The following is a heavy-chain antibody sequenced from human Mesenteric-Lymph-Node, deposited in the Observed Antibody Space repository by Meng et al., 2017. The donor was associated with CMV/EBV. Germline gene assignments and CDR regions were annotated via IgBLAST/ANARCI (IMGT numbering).Heavy chain of an antibody. CDR2: INSNSGGR. D-gene: IGHD6-13*01. Sequence: SCKAFGYNFTGYYIQWGRQAPGQGLEWMGRINSNSGGRNYAQKFQGRVTMTRDTSISTAYMELAGLKSDDTAVYFCAREEQLALDYWGLGTLVTVSS. V-gene: IGHV1-2*06. CDR3: AREEQLALDY. CDR1: GYNFTGYY. J-gene: IGHJ4*02.